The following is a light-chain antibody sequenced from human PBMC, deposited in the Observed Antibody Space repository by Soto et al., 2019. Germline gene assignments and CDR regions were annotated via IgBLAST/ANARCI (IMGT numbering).Light chain of an antibody. CDR1: RNDVGSYNL. CDR2: EGI. J-gene: IGLJ1*01. Sequence: QSALTQPASVSGSPGQSITISCTGTRNDVGSYNLVSWYQQNPGKAPKLIIFEGIKRPSGISNRFSGSKSGNTASLTISGLQAEDEADYYCCSYAGPTALYVFGTGTKVTVL. CDR3: CSYAGPTALYV. V-gene: IGLV2-23*01.